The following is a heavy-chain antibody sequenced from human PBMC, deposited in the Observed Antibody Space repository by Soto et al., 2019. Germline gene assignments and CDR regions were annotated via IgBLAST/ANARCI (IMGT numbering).Heavy chain of an antibody. D-gene: IGHD1-26*01. Sequence: EVQLVESGGGLVQPGGSLRLSCAASGFTFSRYWMHWVRQAPGKGLVWVSRINSDGSSTSYADSVKGRFTISRDNAKNTLYVQMNSLRAEDTAVYYCTRDRSTWDHDFDYWGQGTLVTVSS. V-gene: IGHV3-74*03. CDR1: GFTFSRYW. J-gene: IGHJ4*02. CDR2: INSDGSST. CDR3: TRDRSTWDHDFDY.